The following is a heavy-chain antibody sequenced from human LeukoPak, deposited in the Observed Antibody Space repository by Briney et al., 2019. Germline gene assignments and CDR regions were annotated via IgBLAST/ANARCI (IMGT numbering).Heavy chain of an antibody. J-gene: IGHJ4*02. Sequence: AGGSLRLSCAASGFTFSSYAMSWVRQAPGKGLEWVSAISGSGGSTYYADSVKGRFTISRDNSKNTLYLQMNSLRAEDTAVYYCAKGTLRDSSGYAFDYWGQGTLVTVSS. CDR1: GFTFSSYA. CDR3: AKGTLRDSSGYAFDY. CDR2: ISGSGGST. V-gene: IGHV3-23*01. D-gene: IGHD3-22*01.